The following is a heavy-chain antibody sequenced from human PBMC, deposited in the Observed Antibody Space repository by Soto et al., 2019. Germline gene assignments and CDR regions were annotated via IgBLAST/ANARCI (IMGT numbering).Heavy chain of an antibody. V-gene: IGHV4-39*01. CDR2: IYYSGST. CDR1: GGSISSSSYY. J-gene: IGHJ4*02. Sequence: SETLSLTCTVSGGSISSSSYYWGWIRQPPGKGLEWIGSIYYSGSTYYNPSLKSRVTISVDTSKNQFSLKLSSVTAADTAVYYCARHGRILVVVAATPPFFDYWGQGTLVTVSS. D-gene: IGHD2-15*01. CDR3: ARHGRILVVVAATPPFFDY.